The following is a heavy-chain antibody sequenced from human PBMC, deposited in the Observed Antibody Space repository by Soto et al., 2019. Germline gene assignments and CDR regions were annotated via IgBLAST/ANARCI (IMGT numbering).Heavy chain of an antibody. D-gene: IGHD6-19*01. V-gene: IGHV4-4*02. CDR3: ARSHSNGWYYFDD. CDR1: GGSISSSNW. Sequence: SETLSLTCAVSGGSISSSNWWSCVRQPPGKGLEWIGEIYHSGSTNYNPSLKSRVTISVDKSKNQFSLKLSSVTAADTAVYYCARSHSNGWYYFDDWGQGTLVTV. J-gene: IGHJ4*02. CDR2: IYHSGST.